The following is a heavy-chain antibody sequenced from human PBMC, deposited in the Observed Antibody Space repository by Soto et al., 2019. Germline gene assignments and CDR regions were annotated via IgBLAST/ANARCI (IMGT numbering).Heavy chain of an antibody. J-gene: IGHJ6*02. CDR3: TRAGITISYYYYGMDV. D-gene: IGHD3-9*01. Sequence: GGSLRLSCTASGFTFGDYAMSWFRQAPGKGLEWVGFIRSKAYGGTTEYAASVEGRFTISRDDSKSIAYLQMNSLKTEDTAVYYCTRAGITISYYYYGMDVWGQGTTVTVSS. CDR2: IRSKAYGGTT. V-gene: IGHV3-49*03. CDR1: GFTFGDYA.